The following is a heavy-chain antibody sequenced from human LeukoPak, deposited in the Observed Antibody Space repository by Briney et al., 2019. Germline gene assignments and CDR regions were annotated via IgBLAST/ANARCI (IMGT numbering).Heavy chain of an antibody. Sequence: ASVKVSCKASGYTFTSYGISWVRQAPGQGLEWMGWISAYNGNTNYAQKLQGRVTTTTDTSTSTAYMELRSLRSDDTAVYYCARVAVVPAGIPYYYYYYMDVWGKGTTVTISS. D-gene: IGHD2-2*01. J-gene: IGHJ6*03. CDR2: ISAYNGNT. CDR1: GYTFTSYG. CDR3: ARVAVVPAGIPYYYYYYMDV. V-gene: IGHV1-18*01.